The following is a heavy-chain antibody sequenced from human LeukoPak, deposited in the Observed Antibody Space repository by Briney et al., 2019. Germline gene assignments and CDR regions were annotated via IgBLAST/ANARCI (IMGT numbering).Heavy chain of an antibody. CDR1: GGTFSSYA. CDR3: AKGYCSSTSCHSGYYYYGMDV. D-gene: IGHD2-2*01. J-gene: IGHJ6*04. CDR2: IIPIFGTA. V-gene: IGHV1-69*13. Sequence: GASVKVSCKASGGTFSSYAISWVRQAPGQGLEWMGGIIPIFGTANYAQKFQGRVTITADEPTSTAYMELSSLRSEDTAVYYCAKGYCSSTSCHSGYYYYGMDVWGKGTTVTVSS.